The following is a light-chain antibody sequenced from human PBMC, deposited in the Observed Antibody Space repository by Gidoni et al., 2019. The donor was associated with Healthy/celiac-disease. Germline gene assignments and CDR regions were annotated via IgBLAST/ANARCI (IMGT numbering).Light chain of an antibody. Sequence: SALTQPASVSGSPGQSITISCTGTSSDVGGYNYVSWYQQPPGKAPKLMIYEVSNRHSGVSNRFSGSKSGNTASLTISGLQAEDEADYYCSSYTSSSTPYVFGTGTKVTVL. CDR1: SSDVGGYNY. CDR3: SSYTSSSTPYV. V-gene: IGLV2-14*01. CDR2: EVS. J-gene: IGLJ1*01.